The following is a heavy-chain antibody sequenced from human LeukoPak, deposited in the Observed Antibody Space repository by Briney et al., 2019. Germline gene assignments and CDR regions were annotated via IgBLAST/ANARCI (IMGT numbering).Heavy chain of an antibody. CDR3: ARELGYCSGGSCYYYGMDV. D-gene: IGHD2-15*01. Sequence: PGGSLRLSCAASGFTFSSYSMNWVRQAPGKGLEWVSSISSSSSYIYYADSVKGRFTISRDNAKNSLYLQMNSLRAEDTAVYYCARELGYCSGGSCYYYGMDVWGQGTTVTVSS. V-gene: IGHV3-21*01. CDR1: GFTFSSYS. J-gene: IGHJ6*02. CDR2: ISSSSSYI.